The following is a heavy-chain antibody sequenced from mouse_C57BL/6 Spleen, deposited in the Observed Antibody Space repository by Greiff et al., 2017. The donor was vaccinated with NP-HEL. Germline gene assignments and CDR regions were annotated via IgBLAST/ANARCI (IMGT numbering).Heavy chain of an antibody. Sequence: VQLQQPGAELVKPGASVKMSCKASGYTFTSYWITWVKQRPGQGLEWIGDIYPGSGSTNYNEKFKSKATLTVDTSSSTAYMQLSSLTSEDSAFYYCARGGYGSSQDFDYWGQGTTLTVSS. CDR3: ARGGYGSSQDFDY. CDR2: IYPGSGST. CDR1: GYTFTSYW. D-gene: IGHD1-1*01. J-gene: IGHJ2*01. V-gene: IGHV1-55*01.